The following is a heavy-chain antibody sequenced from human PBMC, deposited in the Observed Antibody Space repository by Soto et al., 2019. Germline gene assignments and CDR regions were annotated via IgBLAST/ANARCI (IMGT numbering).Heavy chain of an antibody. D-gene: IGHD3-16*02. J-gene: IGHJ3*02. CDR2: ISHSGST. CDR3: ARLYGLDTFDI. V-gene: IGHV4-59*01. Sequence: PSETLSLTCTVSGGSISSYYWSWFRQPPGKGLEWIGYISHSGSTKYNPSLESRVTMSIDTSRHQFSLKLSFVTAADTAVYYCARLYGLDTFDIWGQGTMVTVSS. CDR1: GGSISSYY.